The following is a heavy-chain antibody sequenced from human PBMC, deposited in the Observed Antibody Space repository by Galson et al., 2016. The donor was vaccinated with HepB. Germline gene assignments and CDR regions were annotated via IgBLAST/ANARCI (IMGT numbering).Heavy chain of an antibody. CDR1: GYSFSSYW. V-gene: IGHV5-51*01. D-gene: IGHD2-8*01. CDR3: ARRGVSYWYFDL. J-gene: IGHJ2*01. Sequence: QSGAEVKQPGESLKISCKGSGYSFSSYWIGWVRQMPGKGLEWMGITFPGDSYTRYSPSFQGQVTVSADKSINTAYLQWSSLKASDAAMYYCARRGVSYWYFDLWGRGTLVAVSS. CDR2: TFPGDSYT.